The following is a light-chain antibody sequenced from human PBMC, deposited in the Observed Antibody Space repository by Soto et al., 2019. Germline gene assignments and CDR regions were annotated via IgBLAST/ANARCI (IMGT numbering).Light chain of an antibody. CDR1: SGHSSYA. Sequence: QLVLTQSPSASASLGASVKLTCTLSSGHSSYAIAWHQQQPEKGPRYLMKLNSDGSHSKGDGIPDRFSGSSSGAERYLTISSLQSEDEADYYCQTWGSGIQSVVFGGGTKLPVL. CDR2: LNSDGSH. J-gene: IGLJ2*01. V-gene: IGLV4-69*01. CDR3: QTWGSGIQSVV.